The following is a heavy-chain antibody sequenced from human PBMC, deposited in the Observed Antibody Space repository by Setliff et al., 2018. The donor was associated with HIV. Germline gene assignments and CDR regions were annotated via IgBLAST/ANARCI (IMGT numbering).Heavy chain of an antibody. CDR1: GSSFSSSIYY. Sequence: KPSETLSLTCNVSGSSFSSSIYYWTWSRQQPGKGLEWIGYISYSGSTYYNPSLKSPLTMSIDTSKSHFSLNLNSVTAAATAVYYCARGTTSITFDYWGQGTLVTVSS. V-gene: IGHV4-31*01. CDR2: ISYSGST. J-gene: IGHJ4*02. CDR3: ARGTTSITFDY. D-gene: IGHD1-1*01.